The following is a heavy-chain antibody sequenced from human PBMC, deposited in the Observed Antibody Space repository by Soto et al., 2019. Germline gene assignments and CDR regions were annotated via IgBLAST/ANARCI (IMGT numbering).Heavy chain of an antibody. D-gene: IGHD5-18*01. J-gene: IGHJ4*02. CDR1: GDSFISYW. V-gene: IGHV5-51*01. CDR3: ARLSGYSYGYIDY. CDR2: IYPGDSDT. Sequence: PVESLQNSCQGSGDSFISYWVGWVRQMPGKGLEWMGIIYPGDSDTRYSPSFQGQVTISADKSISTAYLQWSSLKASDTAMYYCARLSGYSYGYIDYWGQGTLVTVSS.